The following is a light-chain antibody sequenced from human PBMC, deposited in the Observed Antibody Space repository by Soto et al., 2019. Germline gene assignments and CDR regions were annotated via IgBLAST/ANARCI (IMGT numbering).Light chain of an antibody. V-gene: IGKV3-15*01. CDR3: QQYNNWPPWT. Sequence: EIVMTQSPSTLSVSPGERATLPCRASQSISRYLAWYQQKPGQGPRLLIYGASTRATGIPARFSGSGSGTEFTLTISSLQSEDFAVYFCQQYNNWPPWTFGQGTKVDI. CDR2: GAS. CDR1: QSISRY. J-gene: IGKJ1*01.